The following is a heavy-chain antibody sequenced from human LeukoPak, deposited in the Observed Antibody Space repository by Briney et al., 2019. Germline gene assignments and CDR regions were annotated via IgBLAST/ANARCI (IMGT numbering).Heavy chain of an antibody. CDR1: GFTVSSNY. D-gene: IGHD2-2*01. CDR3: VREIVVVPAAPFGMDV. V-gene: IGHV3-53*01. CDR2: IYSGGST. Sequence: GGSLRLSCAASGFTVSSNYMSWVRQAPGKGLEWVSVIYSGGSTYYADSVKGRFTISRDNSKNTLYLQMNSLRAEDTAVYYCVREIVVVPAAPFGMDVWGQGTTVTVSS. J-gene: IGHJ6*02.